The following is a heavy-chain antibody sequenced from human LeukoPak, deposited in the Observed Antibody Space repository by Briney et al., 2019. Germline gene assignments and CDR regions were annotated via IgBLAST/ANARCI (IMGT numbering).Heavy chain of an antibody. V-gene: IGHV4-59*01. CDR3: ARTSRFLEWHYYFDY. D-gene: IGHD3-3*01. CDR2: IYYSGST. CDR1: GGSISSYY. Sequence: SGTLSLTCTVSGGSISSYYWSWIRQPPGKGLEWIGYIYYSGSTNYNPSLKSRVTISVDTSKNQFSLKLSSVTAADTAVYYCARTSRFLEWHYYFDYWGQGTLVTVSS. J-gene: IGHJ4*02.